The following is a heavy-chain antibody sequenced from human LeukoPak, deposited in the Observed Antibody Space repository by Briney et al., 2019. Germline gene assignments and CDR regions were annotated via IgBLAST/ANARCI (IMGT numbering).Heavy chain of an antibody. J-gene: IGHJ4*02. D-gene: IGHD3-22*01. CDR3: ARASEEYYYDSSGYPIEV. V-gene: IGHV4-4*07. Sequence: PSETLSLTCTVSGGSISSYYWSWVRQPAGKGLEWIGRIYTSGSTNYNPSLKSRVTISVDTSKTQFSLKLSSVTAADTAVYYCARASEEYYYDSSGYPIEVWGQGTLVTVSS. CDR2: IYTSGST. CDR1: GGSISSYY.